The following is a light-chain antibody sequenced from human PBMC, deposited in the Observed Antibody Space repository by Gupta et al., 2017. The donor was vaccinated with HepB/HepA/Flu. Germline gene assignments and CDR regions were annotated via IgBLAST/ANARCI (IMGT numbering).Light chain of an antibody. J-gene: IGLJ2*01. CDR2: DDN. V-gene: IGLV3-21*03. CDR1: TIGSKS. CDR3: QEWDSSDVV. Sequence: SSVLTQPPSVSVAPGRTARITCGGSTIGSKSVHWYQQTSGQAPVLVAHDDNSRPPVSPERFSGSKSGTTATLTIGRVEAGDEDYYYSQEWDSSDVVFGGGTKLTVL.